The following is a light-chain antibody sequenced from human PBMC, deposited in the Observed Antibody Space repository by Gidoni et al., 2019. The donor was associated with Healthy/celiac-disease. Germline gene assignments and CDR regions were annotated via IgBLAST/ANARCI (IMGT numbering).Light chain of an antibody. Sequence: QPRSVSGSPGQSVTISCTGTSSDVGGYNYVSWYQQHPGKAPKLMIYDVSKRPSGVPDRFSGSKSGNTASLTISGLQAEDEADYYCCSYAGSYGVFGGGTKLTVL. CDR3: CSYAGSYGV. V-gene: IGLV2-11*01. CDR2: DVS. J-gene: IGLJ2*01. CDR1: SSDVGGYNY.